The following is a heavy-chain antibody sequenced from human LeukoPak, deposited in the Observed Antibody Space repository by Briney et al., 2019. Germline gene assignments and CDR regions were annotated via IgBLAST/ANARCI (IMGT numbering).Heavy chain of an antibody. CDR2: ISSAGGT. CDR3: ARVAYTNSWGERYYFDY. V-gene: IGHV3-66*01. CDR1: GFSVSNNY. Sequence: GGSLRLSCVTSGFSVSNNYMSWVRQAPGKGLEWVSVISSAGGTYYADSVKARFTISRDISKNTLFLLMNSLTVEDTAIYYCARVAYTNSWGERYYFDYWGQGTLVTVSS. D-gene: IGHD7-27*01. J-gene: IGHJ4*02.